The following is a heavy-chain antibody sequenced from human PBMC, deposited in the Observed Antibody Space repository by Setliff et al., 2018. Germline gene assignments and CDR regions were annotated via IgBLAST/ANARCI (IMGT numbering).Heavy chain of an antibody. V-gene: IGHV1-46*02. Sequence: ASVKVSCKASGYSFNSYYMHWVRQAPGQGLECMGIINPGGGSSSSTEKFQGRVTMTRDTSASTVYMEMGNLTSDDTAVYYCARAGSAAAGRKGIFEYWGQGSLVTVSS. J-gene: IGHJ4*02. D-gene: IGHD6-13*01. CDR1: GYSFNSYY. CDR3: ARAGSAAAGRKGIFEY. CDR2: INPGGGSS.